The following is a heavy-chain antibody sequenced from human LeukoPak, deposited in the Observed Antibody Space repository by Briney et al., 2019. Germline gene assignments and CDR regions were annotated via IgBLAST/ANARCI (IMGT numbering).Heavy chain of an antibody. CDR1: GGSIGNFF. Sequence: ETLSLTCTVSGGSIGNFFWSWIRQSPGEGLEWIGFIYENGRTSYNPSLKSRVTISVDMSKNQFSLRLTSMTAADTAVYYCARDWELGHWGRGILVTVTS. V-gene: IGHV4-59*01. CDR2: IYENGRT. CDR3: ARDWELGH. J-gene: IGHJ4*02. D-gene: IGHD1-26*01.